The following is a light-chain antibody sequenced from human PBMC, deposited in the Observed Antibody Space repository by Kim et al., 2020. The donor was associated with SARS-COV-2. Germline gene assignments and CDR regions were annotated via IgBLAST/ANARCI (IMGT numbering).Light chain of an antibody. Sequence: QSVLTQPASVSGSPGQSITISCSGTSSDVGGYNYVSWYQQYAGKAPKLMIYDVFKWPSGVSNRFSGSKSGNTASLTISGLQAEDEADYYCTSYRSSGYVFGSGTKVTVL. CDR1: SSDVGGYNY. CDR2: DVF. V-gene: IGLV2-14*03. CDR3: TSYRSSGYV. J-gene: IGLJ1*01.